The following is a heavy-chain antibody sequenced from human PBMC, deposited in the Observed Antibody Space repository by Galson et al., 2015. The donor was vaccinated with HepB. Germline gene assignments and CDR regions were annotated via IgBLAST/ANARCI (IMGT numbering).Heavy chain of an antibody. V-gene: IGHV1-8*01. CDR1: GYTFTSYD. CDR3: ARVTRGWELSVDWFDP. Sequence: SVKVSCKASGYTFTSYDINWVRQATGQGLEWMGWMNPNSGNTGYAQKFQGRVTMTRNASISTAYMELSSLRSEDTAVYYCARVTRGWELSVDWFDPWGQGTLVTVSS. D-gene: IGHD1-26*01. J-gene: IGHJ5*02. CDR2: MNPNSGNT.